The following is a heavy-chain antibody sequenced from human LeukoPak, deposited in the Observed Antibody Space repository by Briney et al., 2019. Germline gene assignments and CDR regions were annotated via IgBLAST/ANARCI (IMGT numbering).Heavy chain of an antibody. CDR3: AKAAVYYYDSSGQGYYMDV. CDR2: IYSGGST. D-gene: IGHD3-22*01. Sequence: PGGSLRLSCAASGFTVSSNYMSWVRQAPGKGLEWVSVIYSGGSTYYADSVKGRFTISRDNSKNSLYLQMNSLRTEDTALYYCAKAAVYYYDSSGQGYYMDVWGKGTTVTVSS. V-gene: IGHV3-53*05. J-gene: IGHJ6*03. CDR1: GFTVSSNY.